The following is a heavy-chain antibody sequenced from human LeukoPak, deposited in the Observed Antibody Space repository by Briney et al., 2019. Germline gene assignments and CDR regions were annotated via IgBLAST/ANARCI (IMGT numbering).Heavy chain of an antibody. J-gene: IGHJ4*02. CDR2: INQDGSER. CDR3: ATHTDWRFDY. V-gene: IGHV3-7*01. CDR1: GFTFSSDW. D-gene: IGHD3-9*01. Sequence: GGSLRLSCAGSGFTFSSDWMSWVRQAPGKGLEWVANINQDGSERNYVDSVKGGFTISRDNAQSSVFLQMNSLGVEDTAVYYCATHTDWRFDYWGQGTLVSVSS.